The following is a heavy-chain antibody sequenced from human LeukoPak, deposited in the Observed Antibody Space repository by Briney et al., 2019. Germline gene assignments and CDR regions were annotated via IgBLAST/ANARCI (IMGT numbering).Heavy chain of an antibody. CDR3: ARLGGDSDNWFDP. CDR2: IYYSGST. Sequence: SETLSLTCAVYGGSFSGYYWGWLRQPPGKGLEWIGSIYYSGSTYYNPSLKSRVTISVDTSKNQFSLKLSSVTAADTAVYYCARLGGDSDNWFDPWGQGTLVTVSS. V-gene: IGHV4-39*01. J-gene: IGHJ5*02. D-gene: IGHD2-21*02. CDR1: GGSFSGYY.